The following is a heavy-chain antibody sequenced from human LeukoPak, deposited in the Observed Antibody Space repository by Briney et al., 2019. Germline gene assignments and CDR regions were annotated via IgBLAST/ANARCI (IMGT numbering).Heavy chain of an antibody. CDR2: IIPIFGTA. Sequence: ASVKVSCKASGGTFSSYAISWVRQAPGQGLEWMGGIIPIFGTANYAQKFQGRVTITADESTSTAYMELSSLRSEDTAVYYCARVSCSGGSCYPFDPWGQGTLVTVSS. CDR3: ARVSCSGGSCYPFDP. D-gene: IGHD2-15*01. CDR1: GGTFSSYA. J-gene: IGHJ5*02. V-gene: IGHV1-69*13.